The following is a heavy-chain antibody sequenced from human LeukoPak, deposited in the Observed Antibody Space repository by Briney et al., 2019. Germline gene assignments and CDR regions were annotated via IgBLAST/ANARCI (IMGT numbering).Heavy chain of an antibody. D-gene: IGHD5-12*01. CDR2: ISSSSSYI. Sequence: PGGSLRLSCAASGFTFSSYSMNWVRQAPGKGLEWVSSISSSSSYIYYADSVKGRFTISRDNAKNSLYLQMNSLRAEDTALYYCAKDSGYSGYVSGYYYMDVWGKGTTVTISS. J-gene: IGHJ6*03. CDR3: AKDSGYSGYVSGYYYMDV. CDR1: GFTFSSYS. V-gene: IGHV3-21*04.